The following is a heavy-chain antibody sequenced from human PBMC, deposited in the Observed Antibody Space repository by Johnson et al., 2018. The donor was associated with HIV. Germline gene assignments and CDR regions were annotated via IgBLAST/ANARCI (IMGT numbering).Heavy chain of an antibody. V-gene: IGHV3-11*04. CDR3: AKDRRELPSPFDI. J-gene: IGHJ3*02. CDR1: GFTFSDYY. CDR2: ISSSGDII. D-gene: IGHD1-7*01. Sequence: VLLLESGGGLVKPGGSLRLSCAASGFTFSDYYMTWIRQAPGKGLEWLSFISSSGDIIRYADSVKGRFTISRDNAKNTLYLQMNSLRAEDTAVYYCAKDRRELPSPFDIWGQGTMVTVSS.